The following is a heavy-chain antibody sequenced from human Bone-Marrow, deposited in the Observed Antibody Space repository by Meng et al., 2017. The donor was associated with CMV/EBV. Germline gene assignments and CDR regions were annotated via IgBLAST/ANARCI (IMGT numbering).Heavy chain of an antibody. Sequence: ASVKVSCKASGYSFTNYGISWVRQAPGQGLEWMGWISGYNGNTNYAQKAQGRVTMTTDTSTRTAYMELRSLRSDDTAVYYCARDEVPAAISVYFQHWGQGTLDTVSS. J-gene: IGHJ1*01. V-gene: IGHV1-18*01. CDR1: GYSFTNYG. D-gene: IGHD2-2*02. CDR3: ARDEVPAAISVYFQH. CDR2: ISGYNGNT.